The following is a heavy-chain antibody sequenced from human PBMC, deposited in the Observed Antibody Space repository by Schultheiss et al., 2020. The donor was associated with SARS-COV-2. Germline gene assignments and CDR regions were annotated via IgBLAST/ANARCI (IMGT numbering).Heavy chain of an antibody. CDR3: AKGIVPAAIIGMDV. Sequence: GGSLRLSCAASGFTFSSYSMNWVRQAPGKGLEWVSSISSSSSYIYYADSVKGRFTISRDNAKNTLYLQMNSLRAEDTAVYYCAKGIVPAAIIGMDVWGQGTTVTVSS. J-gene: IGHJ6*02. CDR1: GFTFSSYS. D-gene: IGHD2-2*01. V-gene: IGHV3-21*04. CDR2: ISSSSSYI.